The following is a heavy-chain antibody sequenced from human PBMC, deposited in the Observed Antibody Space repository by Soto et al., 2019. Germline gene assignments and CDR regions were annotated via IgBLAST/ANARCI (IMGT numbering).Heavy chain of an antibody. CDR1: GGSFTNYT. J-gene: IGHJ4*02. D-gene: IGHD4-17*01. CDR3: ARDRGYGDYFAKTYYFDY. CDR2: IIPIFGTA. V-gene: IGHV1-69*12. Sequence: QVQLVQSGAEVKKPGSSVNVSCKASGGSFTNYTFSWVRQAPGQGLEWMGGIIPIFGTATYAQKFQGRVTITADESTSTAYMELSSLRSEDTAVYYCARDRGYGDYFAKTYYFDYWGQGTLVTVSS.